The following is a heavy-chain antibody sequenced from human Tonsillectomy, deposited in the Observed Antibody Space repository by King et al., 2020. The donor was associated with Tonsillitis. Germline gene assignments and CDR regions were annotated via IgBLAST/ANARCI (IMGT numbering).Heavy chain of an antibody. J-gene: IGHJ6*02. CDR2: FDPEDGET. V-gene: IGHV1-24*01. Sequence: QLVQSGTEVKKPGASVKVSCKVSGYTLSELSMHWVRQAPGKGLEWMGGFDPEDGETIYAQKFQGRVTMTEGTSTDTAYMELSRLRSEDTAVYYCATGFQRPHYYYGMDVWGQGTTVTVSS. CDR1: GYTLSELS. CDR3: ATGFQRPHYYYGMDV. D-gene: IGHD5-24*01.